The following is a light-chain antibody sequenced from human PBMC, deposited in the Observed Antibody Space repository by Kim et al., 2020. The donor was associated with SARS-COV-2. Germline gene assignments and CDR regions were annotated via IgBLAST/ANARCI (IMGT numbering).Light chain of an antibody. CDR1: SSDIGGYNF. Sequence: SALTQPASVSGSPGQSITISCTGTSSDIGGYNFVSWYQHHPGKAPKLMIHDVTSRPSGVSDRFSGSRSGNTASLTISGLQAEDEADYYCTSYASSAAVLFGGGTKVTVL. J-gene: IGLJ3*02. CDR3: TSYASSAAVL. CDR2: DVT. V-gene: IGLV2-14*03.